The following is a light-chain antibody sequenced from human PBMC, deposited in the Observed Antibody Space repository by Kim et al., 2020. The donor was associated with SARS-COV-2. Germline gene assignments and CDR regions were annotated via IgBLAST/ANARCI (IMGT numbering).Light chain of an antibody. J-gene: IGLJ3*02. CDR1: SSDVGAHNY. CDR3: CAHRGRDNWV. Sequence: GQSVTISCTGTSSDVGAHNYVSWYQQHPGKAPKLMIYNVNKRPSGVPDRFSGSKSGNTASLTVSGLQAEDEADYYCCAHRGRDNWVFGGGTQLTVL. V-gene: IGLV2-11*03. CDR2: NVN.